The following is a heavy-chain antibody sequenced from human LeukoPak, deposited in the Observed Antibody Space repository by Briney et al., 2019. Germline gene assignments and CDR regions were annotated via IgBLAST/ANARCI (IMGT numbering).Heavy chain of an antibody. CDR1: GGSISRSGYS. V-gene: IGHV4-30-4*07. CDR3: ARELIWGGETTVTNFDY. Sequence: PSETLSLTCAVSGGSISRSGYSWSWIRQPPGKGLDWIAYIYYTGSTYYNPSLKSRVTISVDTSKTQFSLKLSSVTAADTAVYYCARELIWGGETTVTNFDYWGQGTLVTVSS. CDR2: IYYTGST. J-gene: IGHJ4*02. D-gene: IGHD4-17*01.